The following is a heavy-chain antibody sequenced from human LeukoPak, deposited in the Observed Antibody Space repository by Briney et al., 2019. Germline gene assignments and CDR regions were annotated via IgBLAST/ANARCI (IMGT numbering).Heavy chain of an antibody. CDR3: AKDPPETYGDYDNWFDH. Sequence: GGSLRLSCAASGFTFSSYSMNWVRQAPGKGLEWVSSISSSSSYIYYADSVKGRFTISRDNAKNSLYLQMNSLRAEDTAVYYCAKDPPETYGDYDNWFDHWGQGTLVTVSS. J-gene: IGHJ5*02. V-gene: IGHV3-21*04. CDR1: GFTFSSYS. CDR2: ISSSSSYI. D-gene: IGHD4-17*01.